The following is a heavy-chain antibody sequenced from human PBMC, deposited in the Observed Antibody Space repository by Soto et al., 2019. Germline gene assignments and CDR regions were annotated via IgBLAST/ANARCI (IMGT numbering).Heavy chain of an antibody. J-gene: IGHJ4*02. CDR2: IYYSGST. Sequence: QVQLQESGPGLVKPSQTLSLTCTVSGGSISSGGYYWSWIRQHPGKGLEWIGYIYYSGSTYYNPSLKCRLTISVDTSKKQFSLRLSSVTAADTAVYYCAREQYYYGSGTYKGYYFDYWGQGALVTVSS. V-gene: IGHV4-31*03. CDR3: AREQYYYGSGTYKGYYFDY. CDR1: GGSISSGGYY. D-gene: IGHD3-10*01.